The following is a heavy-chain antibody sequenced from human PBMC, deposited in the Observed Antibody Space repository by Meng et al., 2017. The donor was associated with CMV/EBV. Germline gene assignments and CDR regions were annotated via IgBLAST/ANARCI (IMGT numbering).Heavy chain of an antibody. CDR1: GFTFSSYA. CDR3: ARAYSGDY. J-gene: IGHJ4*02. V-gene: IGHV3-30-3*01. D-gene: IGHD5-12*01. CDR2: ISYDGSNK. Sequence: GGSLRLSCAASGFTFSSYAMHWVRQAPAKGLEWVAVISYDGSNKYYADSVKGRFTISRDNAKNTLYLQMNSLRAEDTAVYYCARAYSGDYWGQGTLVTVSS.